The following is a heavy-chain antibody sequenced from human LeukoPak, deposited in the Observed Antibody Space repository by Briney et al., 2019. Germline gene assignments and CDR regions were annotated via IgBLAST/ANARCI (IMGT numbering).Heavy chain of an antibody. V-gene: IGHV1-24*01. CDR3: AAWFHGGGLLNDDVFDI. D-gene: IGHD2-15*01. CDR2: FDPEDGEI. J-gene: IGHJ3*02. Sequence: ASMRVSCEVSGYSLSELSIHWVRHVPGKGLQWMGGFDPEDGEIVYAQNLHGRVTMTEDTSTDTAYMELSSLRSEDTAVYYCAAWFHGGGLLNDDVFDIWGQGTRVAVSS. CDR1: GYSLSELS.